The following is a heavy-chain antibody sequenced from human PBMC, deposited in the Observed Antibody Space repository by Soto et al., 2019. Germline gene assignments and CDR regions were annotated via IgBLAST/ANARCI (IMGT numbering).Heavy chain of an antibody. CDR1: GFFISSGNY. D-gene: IGHD2-15*01. V-gene: IGHV4-38-2*02. CDR2: IFHGGNT. CDR3: ARERWYDAFDV. J-gene: IGHJ3*01. Sequence: SETLSLTCAVSGFFISSGNYWGWIRKPPGKGLEWIGSIFHGGNTYYNPSLKSRVTISVDMSKNQFSLKLNSVTAADTAAYYCARERWYDAFDVWGQGTVATVSS.